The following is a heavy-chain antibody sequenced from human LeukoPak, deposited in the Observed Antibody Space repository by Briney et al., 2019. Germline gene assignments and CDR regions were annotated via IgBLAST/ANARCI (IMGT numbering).Heavy chain of an antibody. CDR1: GFTVSSNY. CDR2: IYSGGST. V-gene: IGHV3-66*01. CDR3: ARGGDGDYEGVFDY. D-gene: IGHD4-17*01. Sequence: GGSLRLSCAASGFTVSSNYMSRVRQAPGKGLEWVSVIYSGGSTYYADSVKGRFTISRDNSKNTLYLQMNSLRAEDTAVYYCARGGDGDYEGVFDYWGQGTLVTVSS. J-gene: IGHJ4*02.